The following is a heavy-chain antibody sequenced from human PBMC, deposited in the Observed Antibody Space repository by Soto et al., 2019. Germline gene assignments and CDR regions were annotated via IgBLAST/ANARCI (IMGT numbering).Heavy chain of an antibody. D-gene: IGHD2-2*01. Sequence: GASVKVSCKASGGTFSSYAISWVRQAPGQGLEWMGGIIPIFGTANYAQKFQGRVTITADESTSTAYMELSSLRSEDTAVYYCAGGGHYCSSTSCLGYIGAFDIWGQGTMVTVSS. CDR3: AGGGHYCSSTSCLGYIGAFDI. J-gene: IGHJ3*02. CDR2: IIPIFGTA. V-gene: IGHV1-69*13. CDR1: GGTFSSYA.